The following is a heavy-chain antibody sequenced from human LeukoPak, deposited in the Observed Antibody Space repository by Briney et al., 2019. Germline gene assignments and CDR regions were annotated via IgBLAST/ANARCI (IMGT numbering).Heavy chain of an antibody. V-gene: IGHV4-34*01. J-gene: IGHJ6*02. CDR2: INHSGST. D-gene: IGHD2-2*01. CDR1: GGSFSGYY. CDR3: ARDPAASYYYYGMDV. Sequence: SETQSLTCAVYGGSFSGYYWSWIRQPPGKGLEWIGEINHSGSTNYNPSLKSRVTISVDTSKNQFSLKLSSVTAADTAVYYCARDPAASYYYYGMDVWGQGTTVTVSS.